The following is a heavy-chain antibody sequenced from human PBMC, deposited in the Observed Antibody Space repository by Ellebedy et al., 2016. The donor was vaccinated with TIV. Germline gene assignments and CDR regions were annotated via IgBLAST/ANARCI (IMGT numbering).Heavy chain of an antibody. V-gene: IGHV1-2*02. CDR2: INPNSGGT. CDR1: GHTFRGYY. CDR3: ARDEVVGASRDYQFYGMDV. Sequence: ASVKVSCKASGHTFRGYYIHWVRQAPGQGLEWMGWINPNSGGTNHAQKFQGRLTLTTETSINTAYMELNRLTSDDTAMYYCARDEVVGASRDYQFYGMDVWGQGTTVTVSS. D-gene: IGHD1-26*01. J-gene: IGHJ6*02.